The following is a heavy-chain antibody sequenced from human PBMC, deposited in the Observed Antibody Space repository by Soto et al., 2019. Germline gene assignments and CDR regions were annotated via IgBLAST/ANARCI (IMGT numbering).Heavy chain of an antibody. J-gene: IGHJ6*03. CDR3: AKMQVSYYYMDV. CDR1: GDSVSGGGYY. CDR2: ISFTGDT. V-gene: IGHV4-61*08. Sequence: PSETLSLTCTVSGDSVSGGGYYWTWIRQPPGKGLEWIGYISFTGDTTYNPSLRSRVTISMHTSKNQFSLRLTSATAADTALYYCAKMQVSYYYMDVWGGATPVTVSS.